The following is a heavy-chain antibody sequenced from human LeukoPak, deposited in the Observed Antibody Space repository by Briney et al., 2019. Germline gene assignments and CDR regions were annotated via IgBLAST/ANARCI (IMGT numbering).Heavy chain of an antibody. CDR1: GFTFGDYA. J-gene: IGHJ4*02. D-gene: IGHD6-13*01. V-gene: IGHV3-9*01. CDR3: ARKDYTSSWNHFDY. Sequence: PGGSLRLSCAASGFTFGDYAMHWVRQTPGKGLEWVSGISWNGGRIGYADSVEGRFTISRDNAKKSLYLQMNSLRAEDTAVYYCARKDYTSSWNHFDYWGQGTLVTVSS. CDR2: ISWNGGRI.